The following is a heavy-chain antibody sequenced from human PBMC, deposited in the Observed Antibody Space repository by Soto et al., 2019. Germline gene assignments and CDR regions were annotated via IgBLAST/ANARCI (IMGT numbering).Heavy chain of an antibody. D-gene: IGHD1-26*01. CDR1: GGTFSSYA. V-gene: IGHV1-69*01. CDR3: ARGPGELLFLNYFDY. CDR2: IIPIVGTA. J-gene: IGHJ4*02. Sequence: QVQLVQSGADVKKPGSSVKVSCKASGGTFSSYAISWVRQAPGQGLEWMGGIIPIVGTANYAQQFQGRVTITADESTSTADMEMSSLRSEDTAVYYCARGPGELLFLNYFDYWGQGTMVTVSS.